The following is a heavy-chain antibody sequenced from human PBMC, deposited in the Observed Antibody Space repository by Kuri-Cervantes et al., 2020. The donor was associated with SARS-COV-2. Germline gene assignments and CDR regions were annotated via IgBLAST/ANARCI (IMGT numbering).Heavy chain of an antibody. D-gene: IGHD3-10*01. CDR1: GYIFTDYY. J-gene: IGHJ4*02. V-gene: IGHV1-2*02. CDR2: INPNSGGT. Sequence: ASVKVSCKASGYIFTDYYMHWVRQAPGQGLEWMGWINPNSGGTNYAQKFQGRVTMTRDTSISTAYMELSRLRSDDTAVYYCARGVTMVRGVSLQQQSLGIEGYWGQGTLVTVSS. CDR3: ARGVTMVRGVSLQQQSLGIEGY.